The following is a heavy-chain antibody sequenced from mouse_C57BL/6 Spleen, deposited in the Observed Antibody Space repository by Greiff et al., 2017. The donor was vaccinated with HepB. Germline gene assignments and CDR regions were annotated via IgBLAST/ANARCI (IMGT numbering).Heavy chain of an antibody. J-gene: IGHJ1*03. V-gene: IGHV1-52*01. D-gene: IGHD1-1*01. CDR1: GYTFTSYW. Sequence: QVQLQQPGAELVRPGSSVKLSCKASGYTFTSYWMHWVKQRPIQGLEWIGNIDPSDSETHYNQKFKDKATLTVDKSSSTAYMQLSSLTSEDSAVYYGARLHYYGSSDWYFDVWGTGTTVTVSS. CDR2: IDPSDSET. CDR3: ARLHYYGSSDWYFDV.